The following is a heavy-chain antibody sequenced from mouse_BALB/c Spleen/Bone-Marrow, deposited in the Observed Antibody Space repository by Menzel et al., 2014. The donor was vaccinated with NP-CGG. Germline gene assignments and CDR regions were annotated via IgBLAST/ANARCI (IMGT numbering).Heavy chain of an antibody. Sequence: EVQLQQSGPELVKPGASVKVSCKASGYAFTSYNMYWVKQSHGKSLEWIGYIDPYSGGTSYNQKFKDKATLTVDKSSSTAYMHLNSLTSEDSAVYYCARRVYYDYYAMDYWGQGTSVTVSS. D-gene: IGHD1-1*01. CDR3: ARRVYYDYYAMDY. J-gene: IGHJ4*01. V-gene: IGHV1S135*01. CDR1: GYAFTSYN. CDR2: IDPYSGGT.